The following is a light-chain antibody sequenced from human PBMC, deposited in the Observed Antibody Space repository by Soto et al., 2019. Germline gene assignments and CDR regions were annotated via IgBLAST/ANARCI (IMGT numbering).Light chain of an antibody. CDR2: GAS. V-gene: IGKV3-20*01. J-gene: IGKJ5*01. Sequence: EIVLTQSPGTLSLSQGEEATLSCRASQSVDSNYLAWYQQKPGQTPRLIIYGASGRADGIPHRFSGSGFGTDFTLTISSLQSEDSAVYYCQQYNTWPAEITCGQGTRWRL. CDR1: QSVDSNY. CDR3: QQYNTWPAEIT.